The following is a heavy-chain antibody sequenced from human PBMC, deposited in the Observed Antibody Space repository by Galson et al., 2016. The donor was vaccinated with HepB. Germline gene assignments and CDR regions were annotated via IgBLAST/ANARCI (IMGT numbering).Heavy chain of an antibody. CDR2: INHGGDT. J-gene: IGHJ5*02. CDR1: GGSFNAHY. D-gene: IGHD2-15*01. Sequence: ETLSLTCGVHGGSFNAHYWSWIRQPPGKGLEWIGEINHGGDTKYNPSLKTRATISVDASKNQFSLNLTSTTAADTAVYYCARAVVAATKWFDPWGPGNLVIVSS. V-gene: IGHV4-34*01. CDR3: ARAVVAATKWFDP.